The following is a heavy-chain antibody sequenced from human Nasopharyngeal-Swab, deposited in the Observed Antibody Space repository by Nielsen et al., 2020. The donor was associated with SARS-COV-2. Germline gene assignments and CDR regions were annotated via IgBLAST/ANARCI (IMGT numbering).Heavy chain of an antibody. CDR2: IWHDGTNE. J-gene: IGHJ6*02. D-gene: IGHD1-1*01. V-gene: IGHV3-33*01. CDR3: ARETDAEKYLSLDV. Sequence: GGSLRLSCAASGFKFGDFGMNWVRQAPGKGLEWVAKIWHDGTNEDYADSVRGRFTISRDNSRHTVYLEMMSLRAEDTAIYYCARETDAEKYLSLDVWGQGTTVTVSS. CDR1: GFKFGDFG.